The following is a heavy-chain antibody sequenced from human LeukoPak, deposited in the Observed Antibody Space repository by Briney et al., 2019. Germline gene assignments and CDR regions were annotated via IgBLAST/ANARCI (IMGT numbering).Heavy chain of an antibody. CDR2: IYYSGNT. J-gene: IGHJ5*02. V-gene: IGHV4-59*08. CDR1: GGSITYYY. CDR3: ATLTGYSYSLGWFDP. D-gene: IGHD5-18*01. Sequence: SETLSLTCTVSGGSITYYYWSWIRQAPGKGLEWIGYIYYSGNTNYNPSLKSRVTISVDTSKNQFSLKLSSVTAADTAVYYCATLTGYSYSLGWFDPWGQGTLVTVSS.